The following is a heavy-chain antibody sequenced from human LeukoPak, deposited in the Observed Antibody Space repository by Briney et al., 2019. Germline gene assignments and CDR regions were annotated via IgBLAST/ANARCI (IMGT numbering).Heavy chain of an antibody. CDR2: ISSSSSTI. V-gene: IGHV3-48*04. J-gene: IGHJ4*02. CDR1: GFTFSSYS. D-gene: IGHD6-13*01. CDR3: ARDRSLIAAAASGY. Sequence: GGSLRLSCAASGFTFSSYSMNWVRQAPGKGLEWVSYISSSSSTIYYADSVKGRFTISRDNAKNSLYLQMNSLRAEDTAVYYCARDRSLIAAAASGYWGQGTLVTVSS.